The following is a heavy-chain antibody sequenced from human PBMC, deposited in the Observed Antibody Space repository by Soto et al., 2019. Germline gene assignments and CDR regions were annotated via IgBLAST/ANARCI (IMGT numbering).Heavy chain of an antibody. CDR3: ARATGGFNP. J-gene: IGHJ5*02. D-gene: IGHD3-10*01. Sequence: SETLSLTCAVSGGSICSGFYSFYWIRQPPVKGMVWLGYIYHSGSTYSKPAIKRRVTISVDRSKNQFSLTLSSVIAADTAFYYCARATGGFNPWGQGTLVTVS. CDR1: GGSICSGFYS. CDR2: IYHSGST. V-gene: IGHV4-30-2*01.